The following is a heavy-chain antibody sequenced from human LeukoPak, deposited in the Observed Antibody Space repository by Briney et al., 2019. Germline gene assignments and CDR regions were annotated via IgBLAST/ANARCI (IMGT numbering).Heavy chain of an antibody. J-gene: IGHJ4*02. CDR3: AKDPGFMIVRGSFDY. V-gene: IGHV3-30*02. CDR2: IRYDGSNK. Sequence: GGSLRLSCAASGFTFSSYGMHWVRQAPGKGLEWVAFIRYDGSNKYYADSVKGRFTISRDNSKNTLYLQMNSLRAEDTAVYYCAKDPGFMIVRGSFDYWGQGTLVTASS. CDR1: GFTFSSYG. D-gene: IGHD3-22*01.